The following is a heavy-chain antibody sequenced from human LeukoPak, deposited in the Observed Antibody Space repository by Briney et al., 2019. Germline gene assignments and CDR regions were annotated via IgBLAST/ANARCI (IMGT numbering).Heavy chain of an antibody. Sequence: SETLSLTCAVYGGSFSGYYWSWIRQPAGKGLEWIGRIYTSGSTNYNPSLKSRVTISVDTSKNQFSLKLSSVTAADTAVYYCARDRRDSRLLNAFDIWGQGTMVTVSS. CDR2: IYTSGST. D-gene: IGHD3-22*01. J-gene: IGHJ3*02. CDR1: GGSFSGYY. V-gene: IGHV4-4*07. CDR3: ARDRRDSRLLNAFDI.